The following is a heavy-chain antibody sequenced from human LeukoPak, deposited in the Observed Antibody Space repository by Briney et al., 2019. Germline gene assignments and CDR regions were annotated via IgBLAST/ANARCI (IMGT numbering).Heavy chain of an antibody. CDR3: ARKGGYYDLHFDY. CDR1: GGSISSGGYS. J-gene: IGHJ4*02. D-gene: IGHD1-26*01. Sequence: SETLSLTCAVSGGSISSGGYSWSWIRQPPGKGLEWIGYIYYSGSTYYNPSLKSRVTISVDTSKNQFSLKLSSVTAADTAVYYCARKGGYYDLHFDYWGQGTLVTVSS. CDR2: IYYSGST. V-gene: IGHV4-30-4*07.